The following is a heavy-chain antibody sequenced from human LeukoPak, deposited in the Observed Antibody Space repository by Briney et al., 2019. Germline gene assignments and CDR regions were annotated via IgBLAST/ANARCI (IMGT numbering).Heavy chain of an antibody. CDR3: ARGGGFYSSGWSSLSHYYYMDV. Sequence: ASVKVSCKASGYTFTGYYMHWVRQAPGQGLEWMGWINPNSGGTNYAQKFQGWVTMTRDTSISTAYMELSRLRSDDTAVYYCARGGGFYSSGWSSLSHYYYMDVWGKGTTVTVSS. J-gene: IGHJ6*03. V-gene: IGHV1-2*04. CDR2: INPNSGGT. D-gene: IGHD6-19*01. CDR1: GYTFTGYY.